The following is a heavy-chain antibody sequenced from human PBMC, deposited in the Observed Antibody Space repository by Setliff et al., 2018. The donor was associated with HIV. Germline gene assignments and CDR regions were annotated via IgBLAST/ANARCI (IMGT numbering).Heavy chain of an antibody. Sequence: SETLSLTCTVSGGSISSGSYYWNWIRQPAGKGLEWIGRIYTSGSTNYNPSLKSRVTISVDTSKNQFSLKLSSVTAADTAVYYCARGLFSGTVTAYYYYYYMDVWGKGTTVTVSS. V-gene: IGHV4-61*02. CDR1: GGSISSGSYY. D-gene: IGHD4-4*01. CDR2: IYTSGST. J-gene: IGHJ6*03. CDR3: ARGLFSGTVTAYYYYYYMDV.